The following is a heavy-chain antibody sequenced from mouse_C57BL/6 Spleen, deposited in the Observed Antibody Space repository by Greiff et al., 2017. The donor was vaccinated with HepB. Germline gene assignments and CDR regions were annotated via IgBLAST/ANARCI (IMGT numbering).Heavy chain of an antibody. D-gene: IGHD2-4*01. J-gene: IGHJ3*01. CDR2: INPNNGGT. V-gene: IGHV1-22*01. Sequence: EVQLQQSGPELVKPGASVKMSCKASGYTFTDYNMHWVKQSHGKSLEWIGYINPNNGGTSYNQKFKGKATLTVNKSSSTAYMELRSLTSEDSAVYDCARGDDYDGAWFAYWGQGTLVTVSA. CDR3: ARGDDYDGAWFAY. CDR1: GYTFTDYN.